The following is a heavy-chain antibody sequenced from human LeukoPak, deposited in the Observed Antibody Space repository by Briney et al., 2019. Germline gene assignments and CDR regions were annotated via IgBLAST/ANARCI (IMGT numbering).Heavy chain of an antibody. CDR3: AREDFSSGYYTGIRDYYGMDV. D-gene: IGHD3-3*01. CDR1: GDSVSSNSAA. Sequence: SQTLSLTCAISGDSVSSNSAAWNWIRQSPSRGLEWLGRTSYRPKWYNDYAVSVKSRITINPDTSKNQYSLQLNSVTPEDTAVYYCAREDFSSGYYTGIRDYYGMDVWGQGTTVTVSS. CDR2: TSYRPKWYN. V-gene: IGHV6-1*01. J-gene: IGHJ6*02.